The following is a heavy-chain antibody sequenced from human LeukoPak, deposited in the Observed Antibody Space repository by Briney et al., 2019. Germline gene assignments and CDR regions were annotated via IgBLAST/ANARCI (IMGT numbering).Heavy chain of an antibody. D-gene: IGHD2-2*01. V-gene: IGHV3-21*01. CDR3: ARQWDIVVVPAAMHYYYYGMDV. J-gene: IGHJ6*02. Sequence: PGGSLRLSCETAGFTFSSYSMNWVRQAPGKGLEWVSSISSSSSYIYYADSVKGRFTISRDNAKNSLYLQMNSLRAEDTAVYYCARQWDIVVVPAAMHYYYYGMDVWGQGTTVTVSS. CDR1: GFTFSSYS. CDR2: ISSSSSYI.